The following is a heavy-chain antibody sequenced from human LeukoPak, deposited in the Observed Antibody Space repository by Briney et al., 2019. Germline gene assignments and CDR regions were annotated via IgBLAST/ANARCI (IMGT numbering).Heavy chain of an antibody. D-gene: IGHD3-10*01. Sequence: KPGGSLRLACAASGFTFSNAWMSWVRQAPGKGLEWVGRIKSKTDGGTTDYAAPVKGRFTISRDDSKNTLYLQMNSLKTEDTAVYYCAFYYYGTRRFDPWGQGTLVTASS. J-gene: IGHJ5*02. V-gene: IGHV3-15*01. CDR2: IKSKTDGGTT. CDR1: GFTFSNAW. CDR3: AFYYYGTRRFDP.